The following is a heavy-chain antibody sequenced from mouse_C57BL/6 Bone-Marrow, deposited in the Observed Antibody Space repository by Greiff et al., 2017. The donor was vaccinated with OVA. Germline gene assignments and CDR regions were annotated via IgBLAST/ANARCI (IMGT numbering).Heavy chain of an antibody. V-gene: IGHV5-17*01. CDR1: GFTFSDYG. CDR3: ARHDGSYFDY. J-gene: IGHJ2*01. D-gene: IGHD2-3*01. Sequence: EVKVVESGGGLVKPGGSLKLSCAASGFTFSDYGMHWVRQAPEKGLEWVAYISSGSSTIYYADTVKGRFTISRDNAKNTLFLQMTSLRSEDTAMYYCARHDGSYFDYWGQGTTLTVSS. CDR2: ISSGSSTI.